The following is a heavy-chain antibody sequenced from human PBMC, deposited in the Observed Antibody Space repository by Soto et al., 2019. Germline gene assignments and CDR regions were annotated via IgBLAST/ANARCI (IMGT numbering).Heavy chain of an antibody. D-gene: IGHD6-6*01. CDR1: GFTFSSYE. CDR3: ARVGKGQLPFDY. CDR2: ISSSGSTI. V-gene: IGHV3-48*03. J-gene: IGHJ4*02. Sequence: GGSLRLSCAASGFTFSSYEMNWVRQAPGKGLEWVSYISSSGSTIYYADSVKGRFTISRDNAKNSLYLQMNSLRAEDTAVYYCARVGKGQLPFDYWGQGTLVTVSS.